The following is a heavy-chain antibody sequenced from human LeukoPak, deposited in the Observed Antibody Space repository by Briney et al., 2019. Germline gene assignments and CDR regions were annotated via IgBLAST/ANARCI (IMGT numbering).Heavy chain of an antibody. CDR3: TTDPYYYDSSGYYYTGY. D-gene: IGHD3-22*01. J-gene: IGHJ4*02. Sequence: GGSLRLSCAASGFTFSNAWMSWVRQAPGKGLEWVGRIKSKTDGGTTDYAAPVKGRFTISRDDSKNTLYLQINSLKTEDTAVYYCTTDPYYYDSSGYYYTGYWGQGTLVTVSS. CDR1: GFTFSNAW. CDR2: IKSKTDGGTT. V-gene: IGHV3-15*01.